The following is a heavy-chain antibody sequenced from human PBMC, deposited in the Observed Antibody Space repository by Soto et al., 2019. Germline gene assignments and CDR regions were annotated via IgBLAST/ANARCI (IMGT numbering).Heavy chain of an antibody. V-gene: IGHV3-9*01. CDR3: AKELGGYSYGYELDY. J-gene: IGHJ4*02. CDR2: ISWNSGTK. CDR1: GFTFDSYA. Sequence: EVQLVDSGGGLVQPGRSLRLSCAASGFTFDSYAMHWVRQAPGKGLEWVSSISWNSGTKGYADSVKGRLTISRDNAKNCLYLQMDSLRAEDTALYYCAKELGGYSYGYELDYWGQGPLVTVSS. D-gene: IGHD5-18*01.